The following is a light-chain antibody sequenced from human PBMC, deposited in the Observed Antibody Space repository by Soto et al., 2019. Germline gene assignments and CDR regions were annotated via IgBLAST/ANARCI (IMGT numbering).Light chain of an antibody. CDR3: AAWDDSLNGVV. Sequence: QSVLTQPPSASGTPGQRVTICCSGSSSNIGSNTVNWYQQLPGTAPKLLIYSNNQRPSGVPDRFSGSKSGTSASLAISGLQSEDEADYYCAAWDDSLNGVVFGVGTQLTVL. CDR1: SSNIGSNT. J-gene: IGLJ2*01. V-gene: IGLV1-44*01. CDR2: SNN.